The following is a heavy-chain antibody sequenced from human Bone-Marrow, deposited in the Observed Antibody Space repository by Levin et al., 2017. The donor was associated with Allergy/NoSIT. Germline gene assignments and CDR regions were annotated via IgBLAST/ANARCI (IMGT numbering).Heavy chain of an antibody. CDR2: INEDGSDT. Sequence: HPGGSLRLSCAASGFTFKDYWMHWVRQTPGKGLEWVSRINEDGSDTVYADFVEGRFTLSRDNAQNTLSLQMNSLRGDDTAVYYCARDRPHNWFDPWGQGTLVTVS. J-gene: IGHJ5*02. CDR3: ARDRPHNWFDP. V-gene: IGHV3-74*01. CDR1: GFTFKDYW.